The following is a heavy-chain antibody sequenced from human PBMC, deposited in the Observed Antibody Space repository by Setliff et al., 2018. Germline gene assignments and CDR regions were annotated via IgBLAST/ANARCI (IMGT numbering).Heavy chain of an antibody. J-gene: IGHJ6*02. Sequence: ASVKVSCKASGYIFTSYYMHWVRQAPGQGLEWMGIINPSGGSTSYAQKFQGRVTMTRDTSTSTVYMKLSSLRSEDTAVYYCARERAYYYGSGSYYYHPGMDVWGQGTTVTV. CDR3: ARERAYYYGSGSYYYHPGMDV. CDR1: GYIFTSYY. D-gene: IGHD3-10*01. V-gene: IGHV1-46*01. CDR2: INPSGGST.